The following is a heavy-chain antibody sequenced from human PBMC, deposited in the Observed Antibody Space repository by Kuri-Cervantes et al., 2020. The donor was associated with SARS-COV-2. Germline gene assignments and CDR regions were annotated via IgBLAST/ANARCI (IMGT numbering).Heavy chain of an antibody. CDR1: GFTFSNAW. Sequence: GGSLRLSCVASGFTFSNAWMTWVRQAPGKGLEWVGRIKTKTDGGTTDYAAPVKGRFTISRDDSKSIAYLQMNSLKTEDTAVYYCTIGYCSSTGCYRPYYFDYWGQGTLVTVSS. CDR3: TIGYCSSTGCYRPYYFDY. V-gene: IGHV3-15*01. J-gene: IGHJ4*02. D-gene: IGHD2-2*02. CDR2: IKTKTDGGTT.